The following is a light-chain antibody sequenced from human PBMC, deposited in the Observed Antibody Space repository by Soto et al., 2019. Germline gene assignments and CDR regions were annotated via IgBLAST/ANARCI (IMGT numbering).Light chain of an antibody. J-gene: IGKJ4*01. Sequence: DIQLTQSPSTLTASVGDRVTIGCRASESISYWLAWYQQKPGKAPKLLIYDASSLRSGVPSRFSGSGSGTEFTLTISTLQPDDFATYYCQQVKTYPRTFGGGTKVEIK. CDR3: QQVKTYPRT. CDR1: ESISYW. V-gene: IGKV1-5*01. CDR2: DAS.